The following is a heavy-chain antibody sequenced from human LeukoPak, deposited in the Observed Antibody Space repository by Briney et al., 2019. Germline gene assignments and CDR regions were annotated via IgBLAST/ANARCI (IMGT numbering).Heavy chain of an antibody. J-gene: IGHJ6*03. V-gene: IGHV1-69*05. CDR2: IIPIIATT. CDR3: ATDHHPSYGGRDHYYYMDV. Sequence: SVKVSCKASGGTLSAYAISWVRQAPGQGLEWMGRIIPIIATTNYAQKFQGRVTITTDESTSTAYMEVSSLRSDDTAVYYCATDHHPSYGGRDHYYYMDVWGKGTTVTVSS. D-gene: IGHD2-15*01. CDR1: GGTLSAYA.